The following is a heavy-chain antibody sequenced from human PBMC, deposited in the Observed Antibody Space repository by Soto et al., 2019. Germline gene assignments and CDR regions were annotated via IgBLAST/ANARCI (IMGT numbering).Heavy chain of an antibody. Sequence: QAQLVQSGAEVKKPGASVNVSCKASGYDYVTYAITWVRQRPGQGLEWMGWISPLNGNTNYAQNFQGRVTMTTDTYTRRVYLEVRSLRSDDTAVYYWAGRVQVWLPDYSGIDVWGQGTTVTVSS. J-gene: IGHJ6*02. V-gene: IGHV1-18*01. CDR3: AGRVQVWLPDYSGIDV. D-gene: IGHD5-18*01. CDR2: ISPLNGNT. CDR1: GYDYVTYA.